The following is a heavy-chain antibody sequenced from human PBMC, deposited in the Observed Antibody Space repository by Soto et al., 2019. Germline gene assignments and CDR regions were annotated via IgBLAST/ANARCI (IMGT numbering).Heavy chain of an antibody. V-gene: IGHV1-18*01. CDR2: ISAYNGNT. D-gene: IGHD1-26*01. CDR3: ARHLHSGSYPSYGMDV. Sequence: QVQLVQYEAEVKKPGASVRVSCKASGYTFTSYGISWVRQAPGQGLEWMGWISAYNGNTNYAQKLQGRVTMTTDTSTSTAYMELRSLRSDDTAVYYCARHLHSGSYPSYGMDVWGQGTTVTVSS. CDR1: GYTFTSYG. J-gene: IGHJ6*02.